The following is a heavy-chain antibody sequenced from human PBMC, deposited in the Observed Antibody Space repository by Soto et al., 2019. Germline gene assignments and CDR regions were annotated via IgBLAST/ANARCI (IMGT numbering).Heavy chain of an antibody. CDR2: ISVSGGST. V-gene: IGHV3-23*01. D-gene: IGHD2-2*01. J-gene: IGHJ4*02. CDR3: EKDGYSITRNKPLDY. CDR1: RFTFSSYA. Sequence: PGGSLRLSCAASRFTFSSYAMCWVRQATGKGLEWVSSISVSGGSTYYADSVKGRFTISRDNSKNTLYMKMNSLRAEDTAVYYCEKDGYSITRNKPLDYWGQGTLVPVYS.